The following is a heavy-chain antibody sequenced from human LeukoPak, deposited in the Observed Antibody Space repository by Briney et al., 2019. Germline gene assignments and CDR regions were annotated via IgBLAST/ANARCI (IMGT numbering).Heavy chain of an antibody. V-gene: IGHV4-38-2*02. CDR2: IYHSGST. J-gene: IGHJ5*02. Sequence: SETLSLTCTVSGYSISSGYYWGWIRQPPGKGLEWIGSIYHSGSTYYNPSLKSRVTISVDTSKNQFSLKLSSVTAADTAVYYCARVSGFDWFDPWGQGTLVTVSS. D-gene: IGHD3-3*01. CDR1: GYSISSGYY. CDR3: ARVSGFDWFDP.